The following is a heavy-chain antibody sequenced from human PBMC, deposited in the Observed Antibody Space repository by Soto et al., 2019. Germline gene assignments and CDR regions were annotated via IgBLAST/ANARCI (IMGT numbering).Heavy chain of an antibody. CDR1: GGTFSSYT. V-gene: IGHV1-69*02. J-gene: IGHJ3*02. CDR2: IIPNLGIA. Sequence: QVQLVQSGAEVKKPGSSVKVSCKASGGTFSSYTISWVRQAPGQGLEWMGRIIPNLGIATYAQKFQGRLTITADKSTSTAYIELSSLRSEDTAVYYCASLYGALRGAFAIWGQGTMVTVSS. D-gene: IGHD4-17*01. CDR3: ASLYGALRGAFAI.